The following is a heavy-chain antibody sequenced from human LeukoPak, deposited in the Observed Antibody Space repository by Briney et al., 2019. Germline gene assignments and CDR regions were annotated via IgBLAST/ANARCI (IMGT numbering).Heavy chain of an antibody. CDR2: IRYDGSNK. Sequence: GSLRLYCAASGFTFSSYGMHWVGQAPGRGLEWVAFIRYDGSNKYYADSVKGRFTISRDNAKNSLYLQMNSLRAEDTAVYYCARDLDYYDSSGYYNYWGQGTLVTVSS. CDR1: GFTFSSYG. V-gene: IGHV3-30*02. D-gene: IGHD3-22*01. J-gene: IGHJ4*02. CDR3: ARDLDYYDSSGYYNY.